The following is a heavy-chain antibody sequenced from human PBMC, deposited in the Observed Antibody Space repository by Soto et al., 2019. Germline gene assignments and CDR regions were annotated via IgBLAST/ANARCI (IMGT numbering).Heavy chain of an antibody. CDR2: INPNSGGT. CDR1: GYTFTGYY. V-gene: IGHV1-2*04. J-gene: IGHJ4*02. CDR3: AREDIVVGYYFDY. Sequence: RASVKVSCKASGYTFTGYYMHWVRQAPGQGLEWMGWINPNSGGTNYAQKFQGWVTMTRDTSISTAYMELSRLRSDDTAVYYCAREDIVVGYYFDYWGQGTLVTVSS. D-gene: IGHD2-2*01.